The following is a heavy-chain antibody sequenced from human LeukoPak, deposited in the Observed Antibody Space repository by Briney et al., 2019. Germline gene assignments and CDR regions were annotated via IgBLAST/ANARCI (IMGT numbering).Heavy chain of an antibody. CDR2: ISSSSSYI. V-gene: IGHV3-21*01. Sequence: GGSLRLSCAASGFTFSSYSMNWVRQAPGKGLEWVSSISSSSSYIYYADSVKGRFTISRDNAKNSLYLEMNSLRAEDTAVYYCARHHPPGRYNEXXXSQWGQGTLVTVSS. CDR1: GFTFSSYS. J-gene: IGHJ4*02. CDR3: ARHHPPGRYNEXXXSQ. D-gene: IGHD1-26*01.